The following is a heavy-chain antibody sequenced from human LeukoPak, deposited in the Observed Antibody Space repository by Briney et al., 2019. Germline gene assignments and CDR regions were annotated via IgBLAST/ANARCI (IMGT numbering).Heavy chain of an antibody. CDR3: ARVPTVPVLYYYGMDV. Sequence: SETLSLTCSVSGGSISSYYWSWIRQPPGKGLEWIGYIYYSGSTNYNPSLKSRVTISVDTSKNQFSLKLSSVTAADTAVYYCARVPTVPVLYYYGMDVWGQGTTVTVSS. CDR1: GGSISSYY. V-gene: IGHV4-59*01. D-gene: IGHD4-17*01. J-gene: IGHJ6*02. CDR2: IYYSGST.